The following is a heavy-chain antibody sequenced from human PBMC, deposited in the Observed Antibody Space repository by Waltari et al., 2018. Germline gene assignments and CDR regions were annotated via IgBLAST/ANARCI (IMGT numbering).Heavy chain of an antibody. CDR3: ARSRLDEGAFDI. D-gene: IGHD6-19*01. Sequence: QVQLQESGPGLVKPSETLSLTCTVSGGSISSYYWSWIRQPPGKGLEWIGYIYYSGSTNYNPPLKRRVTKSVETAKNQFSLKLSSVTGAETAGYYWARSRLDEGAFDIWGQGTMVTVSS. J-gene: IGHJ3*02. CDR1: GGSISSYY. V-gene: IGHV4-59*01. CDR2: IYYSGST.